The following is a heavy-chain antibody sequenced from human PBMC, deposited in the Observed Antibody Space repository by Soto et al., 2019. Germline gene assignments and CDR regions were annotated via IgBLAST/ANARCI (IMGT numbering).Heavy chain of an antibody. Sequence: GGSLRLSCAASGFTLSNYAMHWVRQAPGKGLEWVAVISSDESNKYYIDSVKGRFTISRENSRNTLYLQMNSLRSDDTAVYYCARDVEWLFSSIDYRGQGALVTVPS. D-gene: IGHD6-19*01. J-gene: IGHJ4*02. CDR3: ARDVEWLFSSIDY. CDR1: GFTLSNYA. CDR2: ISSDESNK. V-gene: IGHV3-30-3*01.